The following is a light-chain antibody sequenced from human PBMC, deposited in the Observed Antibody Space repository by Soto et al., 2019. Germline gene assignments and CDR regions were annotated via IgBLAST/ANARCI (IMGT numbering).Light chain of an antibody. V-gene: IGKV1-39*01. J-gene: IGKJ1*01. CDR3: QQSYSTWT. CDR2: AAS. CDR1: QSISSY. Sequence: DIQMTQSPSSLSASVGDRVTITCRASQSISSYLNWYQQKPGKAPKLLIYAASSLQSGVPSRFSGSGSGTDFTRTSSSLQPEDFATYYCQQSYSTWTFGQGTKVEIK.